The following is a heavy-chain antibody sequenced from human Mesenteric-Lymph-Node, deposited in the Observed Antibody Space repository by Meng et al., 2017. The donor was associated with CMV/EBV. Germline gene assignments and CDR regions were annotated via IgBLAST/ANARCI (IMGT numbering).Heavy chain of an antibody. CDR1: YAFTGYC. J-gene: IGHJ4*02. CDR3: ARDNRPYYHFWSGSLGH. V-gene: IGHV1-2*02. Sequence: YAFTGYCMRWVRQAPGQGLEWMGWINVNSGGTNYAQKFQDRVTMTGATSISTAHMELSSLRSDDTAMYYCARDNRPYYHFWSGSLGHWGQGTLVTVSS. D-gene: IGHD3-3*01. CDR2: INVNSGGT.